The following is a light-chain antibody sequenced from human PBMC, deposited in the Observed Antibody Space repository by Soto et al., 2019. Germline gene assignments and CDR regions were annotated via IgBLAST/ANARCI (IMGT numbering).Light chain of an antibody. CDR3: QQYGSSPRT. V-gene: IGKV3-20*01. Sequence: DMVLTQSPGALSLSPGDSATLSCRASQGVSSYYLAWYQQKPGQAPRLLIYGASSRATGIPDRFSGSGSGTDFTLTISRLEPEDFAVYYCQQYGSSPRTFGQGTKVDIK. J-gene: IGKJ1*01. CDR1: QGVSSYY. CDR2: GAS.